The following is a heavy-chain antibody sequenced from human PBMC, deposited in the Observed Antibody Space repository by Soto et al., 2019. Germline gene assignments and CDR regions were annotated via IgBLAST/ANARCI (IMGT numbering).Heavy chain of an antibody. CDR1: GGSISSSSYY. CDR3: ASGYTVPRVQGMDV. CDR2: IYYSGST. J-gene: IGHJ6*02. Sequence: QLQLQESGPGLVKPSETLSLTCTVSGGSISSSSYYWGWIRQPPGKGLVWIGSIYYSGSTYYNPSLKSRVTISVDTSNNHFSLKLSSVPAADTAVYYCASGYTVPRVQGMDVWGQGTTVTVSS. D-gene: IGHD4-17*01. V-gene: IGHV4-39*02.